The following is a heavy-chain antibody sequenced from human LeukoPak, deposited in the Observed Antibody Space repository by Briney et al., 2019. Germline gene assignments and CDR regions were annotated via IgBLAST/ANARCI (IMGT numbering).Heavy chain of an antibody. CDR3: ARHPAEITIFGVVKDWFDP. Sequence: SETLSLTCTVSGGSISSYYWSLIRQSPGKGLEWIGYIYYSGTTNYNPSLKSRVTISIDTPKNQFSLKLSSVTAADTAVYYCARHPAEITIFGVVKDWFDPWGQGTLVTVSS. D-gene: IGHD3-3*01. J-gene: IGHJ5*02. V-gene: IGHV4-59*08. CDR1: GGSISSYY. CDR2: IYYSGTT.